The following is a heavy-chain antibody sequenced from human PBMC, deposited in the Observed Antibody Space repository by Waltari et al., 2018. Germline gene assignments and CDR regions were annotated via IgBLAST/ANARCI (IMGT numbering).Heavy chain of an antibody. D-gene: IGHD2-21*01. CDR3: AKGFEDLLPFDH. J-gene: IGHJ4*02. Sequence: EVQLVESGGGLVQPGGSLRLSCAGSGFTFFNYVLSWVRQAPGKGLEWISASSDGGVYTYYADSVEGRFTISRDSSKNTIYLQMNSLRVEDTALYYCAKGFEDLLPFDHWGQGTQVTVSS. CDR1: GFTFFNYV. V-gene: IGHV3-23*04. CDR2: SSDGGVYT.